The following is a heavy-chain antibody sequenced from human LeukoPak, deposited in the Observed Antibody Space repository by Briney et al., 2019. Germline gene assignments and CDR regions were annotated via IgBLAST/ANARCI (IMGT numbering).Heavy chain of an antibody. CDR3: ARDPLETYYYDSSGYYPPRGGFDP. J-gene: IGHJ5*02. CDR2: ISAYNGNT. Sequence: ASVKVSCKASGYTFSSYGINWVRQAPGQGLEWMGWISAYNGNTNYAQKLHGRVTMTTDTSTSTAYMELRSLKSDDTAVYYCARDPLETYYYDSSGYYPPRGGFDPWGQGTLVTVSS. CDR1: GYTFSSYG. D-gene: IGHD3-22*01. V-gene: IGHV1-18*01.